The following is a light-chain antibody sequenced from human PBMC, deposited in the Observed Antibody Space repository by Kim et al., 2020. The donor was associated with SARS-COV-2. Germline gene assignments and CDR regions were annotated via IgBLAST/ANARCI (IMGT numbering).Light chain of an antibody. J-gene: IGLJ3*02. V-gene: IGLV2-14*03. CDR2: DVT. Sequence: QSALTQPASVSGSPGQSITISCIGSSSDIGGYKSVSWYQQHPGKPPKLMISDVTKRPSGVSNRFSGSKSGTTASLTISGLQADDEAAYYCSYYTAATPWVFGRGTKVTIL. CDR1: SSDIGGYKS. CDR3: SYYTAATPWV.